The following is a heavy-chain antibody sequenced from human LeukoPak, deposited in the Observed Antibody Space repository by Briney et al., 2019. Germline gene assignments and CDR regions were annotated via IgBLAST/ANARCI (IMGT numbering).Heavy chain of an antibody. V-gene: IGHV4-59*08. J-gene: IGHJ3*02. Sequence: SETLSLTCTVSGGSISSYYWSWIRQPPGKGLEWIGYIYHSGSTNYNPSLKSRVTISVDTSKNQFSLKLSSVTAADTAVYYCARRDLGLVRGAFDIWGQGTMVTVSS. D-gene: IGHD6-19*01. CDR2: IYHSGST. CDR1: GGSISSYY. CDR3: ARRDLGLVRGAFDI.